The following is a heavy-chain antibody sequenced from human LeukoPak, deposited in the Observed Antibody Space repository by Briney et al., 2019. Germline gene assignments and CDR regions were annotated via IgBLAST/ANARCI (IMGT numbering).Heavy chain of an antibody. D-gene: IGHD6-13*01. J-gene: IGHJ4*02. Sequence: GGSLRLSCAASGFTFNSYTLNWVRQAPGKGLEWVSYIGSSGSTVYYADSVKGRFTISRDNANNSLYLQMNSLRAEDTALYYCARGLIAAAPGLFDYWGQGTLVTVSS. CDR2: IGSSGSTV. CDR3: ARGLIAAAPGLFDY. V-gene: IGHV3-48*04. CDR1: GFTFNSYT.